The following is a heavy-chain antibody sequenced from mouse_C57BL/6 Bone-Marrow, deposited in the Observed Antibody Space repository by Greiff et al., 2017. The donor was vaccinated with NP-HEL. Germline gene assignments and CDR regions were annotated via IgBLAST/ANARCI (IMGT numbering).Heavy chain of an antibody. CDR2: ISNLAYSI. CDR1: GFTFSVYG. J-gene: IGHJ4*01. CDR3: ARQPGAMDY. Sequence: EVMLVESGGGLVQPGGSLKLSCAASGFTFSVYGMAWVRQAPRKGPGWVAFISNLAYSIYYADTVTGRFTISRENAKNTLYLEMSSLRSEDTAMYYCARQPGAMDYWGQGTSVTVSS. V-gene: IGHV5-15*01.